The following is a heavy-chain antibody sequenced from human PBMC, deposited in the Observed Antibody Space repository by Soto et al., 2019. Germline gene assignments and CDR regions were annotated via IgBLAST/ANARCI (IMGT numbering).Heavy chain of an antibody. D-gene: IGHD1-26*01. J-gene: IGHJ4*02. CDR3: AHDSHGGNTYFDL. Sequence: VQLQESGPGLVRPSETLSLTCTVSGGSISSGNFYWSWIRQPPGKGMEWIGYIYFSGVTSYSPSLKSRLTISLNTSNNQFSLKLTSVTAADTAVYYCAHDSHGGNTYFDLWGQGALVTVSS. CDR2: IYFSGVT. CDR1: GGSISSGNFY. V-gene: IGHV4-30-4*01.